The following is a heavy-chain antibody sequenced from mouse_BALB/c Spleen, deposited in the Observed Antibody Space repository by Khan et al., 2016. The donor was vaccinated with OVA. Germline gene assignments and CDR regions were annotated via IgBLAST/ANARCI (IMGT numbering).Heavy chain of an antibody. CDR2: IRKKASGYTT. CDR3: ARVDYGYGFAY. J-gene: IGHJ3*01. D-gene: IGHD1-2*01. CDR1: GFTFTDYY. V-gene: IGHV7-3*02. Sequence: EVELVESGGGLVQPGGSLRLSCATSGFTFTDYYMNWVRQPPGKALEWLGFIRKKASGYTTEYSPSVKGRFTISRDNSQSILYLQMNTLRAEDSATYSCARVDYGYGFAYWGQGTLVTVSA.